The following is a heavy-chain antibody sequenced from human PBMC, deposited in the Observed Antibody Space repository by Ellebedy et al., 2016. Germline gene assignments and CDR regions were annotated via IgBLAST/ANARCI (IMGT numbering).Heavy chain of an antibody. V-gene: IGHV5-51*01. J-gene: IGHJ6*02. Sequence: GESLKISCKGSGYSFTTYWIGWVRQMPGKGLEWMGIIYPGDSSTRYSPSFQGQVTMSADKSISTANLQWSSLKASDTAMYFCARLMGDCSGGICKYGMDVWGQGTTVTVSS. CDR3: ARLMGDCSGGICKYGMDV. CDR1: GYSFTTYW. D-gene: IGHD2-15*01. CDR2: IYPGDSST.